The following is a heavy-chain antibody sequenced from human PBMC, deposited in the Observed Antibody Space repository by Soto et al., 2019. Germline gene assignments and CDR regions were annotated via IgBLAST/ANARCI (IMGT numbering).Heavy chain of an antibody. CDR3: AKGRSQWELFSPYDY. D-gene: IGHD1-26*01. Sequence: QVQLVESGGGVVQAGGSQRLSCAASAFTFSNYVMHWVRQAPGKGLEWVAVISYDGSNKYYADFVKGRSTISRDNFQNSLYLQMNSLRAEDTAVYYCAKGRSQWELFSPYDYWGQGSLVTVSS. CDR2: ISYDGSNK. V-gene: IGHV3-30*18. CDR1: AFTFSNYV. J-gene: IGHJ4*02.